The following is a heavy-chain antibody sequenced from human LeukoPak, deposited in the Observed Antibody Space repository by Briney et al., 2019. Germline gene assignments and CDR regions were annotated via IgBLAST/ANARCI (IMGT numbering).Heavy chain of an antibody. CDR1: GYTFTSYG. D-gene: IGHD5-18*01. Sequence: ASVKVSCKASGYTFTSYGISWVRQAPGQGLEWMGWISAYNGNTNYAQKLQGRVTMTTDTSTSTAYMELRSLRSDDTAVYYCARRHLRGYSYGKVAFDIWGQGTMVTVSS. CDR3: ARRHLRGYSYGKVAFDI. J-gene: IGHJ3*02. CDR2: ISAYNGNT. V-gene: IGHV1-18*01.